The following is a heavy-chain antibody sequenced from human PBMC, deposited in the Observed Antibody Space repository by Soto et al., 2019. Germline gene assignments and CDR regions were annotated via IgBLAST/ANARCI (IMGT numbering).Heavy chain of an antibody. J-gene: IGHJ6*02. CDR2: VHHSWGS. V-gene: IGHV4-59*08. CDR3: ARQGFGPLHGLVDV. D-gene: IGHD3-10*01. CDR1: GGSISSDY. Sequence: QVQLQESGPGLVKPSETLSLSCTVSGGSISSDYWGWFRPSPGKRMEWIGYVHHSWGSSYNPSLQSRVAISLDTSKSQFSLKVTSVPATDTAVYYCARQGFGPLHGLVDVWGQGTTVTVSS.